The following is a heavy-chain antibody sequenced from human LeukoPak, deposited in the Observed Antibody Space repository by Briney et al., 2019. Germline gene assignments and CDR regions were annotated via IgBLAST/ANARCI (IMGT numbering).Heavy chain of an antibody. J-gene: IGHJ4*02. CDR3: ARTGSWPYYFDY. CDR2: ISSSGSTI. V-gene: IGHV3-48*03. CDR1: GFTFSSYE. Sequence: AGSLRLSCAASGFTFSSYEMNWVRQAPGKGLEWVSYISSSGSTIYYAASVKGRFTISRDNAKNSLYLQMNSLRAEDTAVYYCARTGSWPYYFDYCVQGTVVTVSS. D-gene: IGHD6-13*01.